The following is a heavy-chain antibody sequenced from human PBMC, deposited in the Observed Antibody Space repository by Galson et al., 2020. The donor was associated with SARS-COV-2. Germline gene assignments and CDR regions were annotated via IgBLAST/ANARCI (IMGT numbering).Heavy chain of an antibody. CDR1: DAPMSSYY. CDR2: ISYSGST. Sequence: SQTLTLTCSVSDAPMSSYYWSWIRQPPGKGLEWTGYISYSGSTSYNPPLRRRVTISVDLSKNQLSLKVTSVTAADTAVYYCARDPAPLYGDNYYYGMDVWGRGTTVTVSS. V-gene: IGHV4-59*01. CDR3: ARDPAPLYGDNYYYGMDV. J-gene: IGHJ6*02. D-gene: IGHD4-17*01.